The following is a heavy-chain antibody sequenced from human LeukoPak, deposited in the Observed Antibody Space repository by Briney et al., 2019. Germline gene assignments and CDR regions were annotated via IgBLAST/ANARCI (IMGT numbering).Heavy chain of an antibody. CDR2: IKQDGSEK. Sequence: GGSLRLSCAASGFTSSSYWMSWVRQAPGKGLEWVANIKQDGSEKYYVDSVKGRFTISRDNAKNSLYLQMNSLRSEDTAVYYCATRVGMYSGSYWGQGTLVTVSS. CDR3: ATRVGMYSGSY. J-gene: IGHJ4*02. V-gene: IGHV3-7*03. CDR1: GFTSSSYW. D-gene: IGHD1-26*01.